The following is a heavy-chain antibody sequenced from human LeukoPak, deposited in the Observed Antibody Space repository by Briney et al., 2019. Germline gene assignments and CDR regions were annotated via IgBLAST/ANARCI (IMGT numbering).Heavy chain of an antibody. CDR1: GFTFTSYA. D-gene: IGHD7-27*01. Sequence: GGSLRLSCSASGFTFTSYAMHWVRQAPGKGLESVSSISTDGGITYYADSVKGRFTISRDNSKNTLYLQMSSLKPEDTAVYYCVKGRTGVTEIHWGRGTLVTVSS. CDR3: VKGRTGVTEIH. V-gene: IGHV3-64D*06. J-gene: IGHJ4*02. CDR2: ISTDGGIT.